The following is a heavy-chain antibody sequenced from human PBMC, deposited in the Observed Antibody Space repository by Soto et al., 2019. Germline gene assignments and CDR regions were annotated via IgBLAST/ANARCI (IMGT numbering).Heavy chain of an antibody. J-gene: IGHJ1*01. CDR1: GDSISSNSS. Sequence: PSETLSLTCAVAGDSISSNSSGRGGRQPPGKGLEWIGEIYHSGTTNYNPSLKSRVTISVDRSKNQFSLKLSSVTAADTAVYYCARVGYCSGGSCYGYFQHWGQGTLVTVS. CDR3: ARVGYCSGGSCYGYFQH. CDR2: IYHSGTT. V-gene: IGHV4-4*02. D-gene: IGHD2-15*01.